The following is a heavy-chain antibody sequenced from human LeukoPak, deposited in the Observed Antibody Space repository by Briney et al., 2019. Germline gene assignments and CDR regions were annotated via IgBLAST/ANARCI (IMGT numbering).Heavy chain of an antibody. J-gene: IGHJ4*02. D-gene: IGHD6-19*01. CDR1: GFSFSSYA. Sequence: PGGSLRLSCASSGFSFSSYAMNWVRQAPGKGLEWVSAISGSGGSTSYAVSVKAWFTISRDNSKNTLFLQMNSLRAEDTAVYYCAKDAERVAVTGHLDYWGQGTLVTVSS. CDR3: AKDAERVAVTGHLDY. CDR2: ISGSGGST. V-gene: IGHV3-23*01.